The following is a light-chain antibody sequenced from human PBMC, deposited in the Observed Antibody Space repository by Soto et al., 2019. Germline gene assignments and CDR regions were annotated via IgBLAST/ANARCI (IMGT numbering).Light chain of an antibody. V-gene: IGKV3-15*01. J-gene: IGKJ3*01. CDR2: GAS. CDR3: QQYNNWPFT. Sequence: EIVMTQSPATLSVSPGERATLSCRASQSISSNLAWYQQKPGQAPRLLIYGASTRATGIPATFSGSGSGTEFTHTISSLQSEDFAVYYCQQYNNWPFTFGHGTKVDIK. CDR1: QSISSN.